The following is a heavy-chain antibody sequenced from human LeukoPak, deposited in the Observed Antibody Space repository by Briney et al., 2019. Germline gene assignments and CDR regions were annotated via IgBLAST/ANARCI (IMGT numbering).Heavy chain of an antibody. CDR1: GFTFSSYD. CDR3: ARVPLRITMIVVVLYGMDV. CDR2: ISYDGSKN. V-gene: IGHV3-30*03. D-gene: IGHD3-22*01. J-gene: IGHJ6*02. Sequence: GRSLRLSCAASGFTFSSYDMPWVRQAPGKGLEWVAVISYDGSKNYYGDSVKGRFTISRDNAKNSLYLQMNSLRAEDTAVYYCARVPLRITMIVVVLYGMDVWGQGTTVTVSS.